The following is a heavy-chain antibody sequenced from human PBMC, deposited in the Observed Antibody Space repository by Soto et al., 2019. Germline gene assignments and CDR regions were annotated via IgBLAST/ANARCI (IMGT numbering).Heavy chain of an antibody. D-gene: IGHD3-10*01. CDR1: GFTFSSYS. V-gene: IGHV3-21*01. CDR2: ISSSSSYI. Sequence: VGSLRLSGAASGFTFSSYSMNWVRQARGKGLEWFSSISSSSSYIYYADSVKGRFTISRDNAKNSLYLQMNSLRAEDTAVYYCAREVRGVNPYYYYGMDVWGQGTTVTVSS. CDR3: AREVRGVNPYYYYGMDV. J-gene: IGHJ6*02.